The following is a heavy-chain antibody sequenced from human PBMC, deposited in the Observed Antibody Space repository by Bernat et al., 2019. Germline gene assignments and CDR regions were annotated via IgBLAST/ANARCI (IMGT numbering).Heavy chain of an antibody. D-gene: IGHD3-3*01. CDR2: INTNTGNP. V-gene: IGHV7-4-1*01. CDR1: GYTFTNYA. Sequence: VQLVQSGAEVKKPGASVKISCKASGYTFTNYAMQWVRQAPGQGLEWMGWINTNTGNPTYAQGFTGRFVFSLDTSVSTAYLQICSLKAEDTAVYYCARTYYDFWSGQYYYYYMDVWGKGTTVTVSS. CDR3: ARTYYDFWSGQYYYYYMDV. J-gene: IGHJ6*03.